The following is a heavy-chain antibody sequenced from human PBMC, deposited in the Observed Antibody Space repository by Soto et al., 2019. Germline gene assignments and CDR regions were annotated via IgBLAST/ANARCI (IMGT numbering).Heavy chain of an antibody. D-gene: IGHD3-22*01. Sequence: GASVKVSCKASGGTFSSYASSGVRQAPGRGLEWMGGIIPIFGTANYAQKFQGRVTITADESTSTAYMELSSLRSEDPAVYYCARAITMIGSWFDALGQGTLVTVSS. CDR3: ARAITMIGSWFDA. CDR1: GGTFSSYA. CDR2: IIPIFGTA. J-gene: IGHJ5*02. V-gene: IGHV1-69*13.